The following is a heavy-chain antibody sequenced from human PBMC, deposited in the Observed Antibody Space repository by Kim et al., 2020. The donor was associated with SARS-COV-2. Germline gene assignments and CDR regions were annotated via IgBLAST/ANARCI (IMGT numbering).Heavy chain of an antibody. CDR2: INPSGGST. J-gene: IGHJ6*02. CDR1: GYTFTSYY. Sequence: ASVKVSCKASGYTFTSYYMHWVRQAPGQGLEWMGIINPSGGSTSYAQKFQGRVTMTRDTSTSTVYMELSSLRSEDTAVYYCARVKRSLTYYYDSSGYTYGMDVWGQGTTVTVSS. D-gene: IGHD3-22*01. V-gene: IGHV1-46*01. CDR3: ARVKRSLTYYYDSSGYTYGMDV.